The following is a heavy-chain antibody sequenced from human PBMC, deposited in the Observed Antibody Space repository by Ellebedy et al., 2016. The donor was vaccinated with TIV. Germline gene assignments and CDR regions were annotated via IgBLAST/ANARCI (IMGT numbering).Heavy chain of an antibody. Sequence: SETLSLTXAVYGGSFSGYYWSWIRQHPGKGLEWIGYIYYSGSTYYNPSLKSRVTISVDTSKNQFSLKLSSVTAADTAVYYCASIAAAGKGHYYYYGMDVWGQGTTVTVSS. CDR2: IYYSGST. V-gene: IGHV4-31*11. D-gene: IGHD6-13*01. CDR3: ASIAAAGKGHYYYYGMDV. J-gene: IGHJ6*02. CDR1: GGSFSGYY.